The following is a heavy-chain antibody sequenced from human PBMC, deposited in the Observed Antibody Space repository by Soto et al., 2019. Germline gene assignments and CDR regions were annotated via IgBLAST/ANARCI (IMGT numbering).Heavy chain of an antibody. CDR3: ARDLGGYPYNWFDP. CDR1: GGTFSSYA. CDR2: IIPIFGTA. Sequence: QVQLVQSGAEVKKPGSSVKVSCKASGGTFSSYAISWVRQAPGQGLEWMGGIIPIFGTANYAQKFQGRVTITADESMSTAYMELSSLRSEDTAVYYCARDLGGYPYNWFDPWGQGTLVTVSS. J-gene: IGHJ5*02. D-gene: IGHD3-22*01. V-gene: IGHV1-69*01.